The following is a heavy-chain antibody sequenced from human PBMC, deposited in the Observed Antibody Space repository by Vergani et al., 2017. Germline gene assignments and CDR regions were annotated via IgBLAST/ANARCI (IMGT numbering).Heavy chain of an antibody. J-gene: IGHJ5*02. CDR2: IYYSGST. V-gene: IGHV4-39*01. CDR3: ARHERLDNWFDP. Sequence: QLQLQESGPGLVKPSETLSLTCTGSGGSISSSSYYWVCNRQPPGKGLVWIGSIYYSGSTDYNPSLKSRVSISVDTSKNQFSLKRSSVTAADAAVYYCARHERLDNWFDPWSQGTLVTVSS. CDR1: GGSISSSSYY.